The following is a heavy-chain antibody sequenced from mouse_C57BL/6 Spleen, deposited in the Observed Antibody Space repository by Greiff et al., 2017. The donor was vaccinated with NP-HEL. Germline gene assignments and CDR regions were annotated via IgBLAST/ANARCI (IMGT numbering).Heavy chain of an antibody. V-gene: IGHV5-17*01. CDR2: ISSGSSTI. J-gene: IGHJ4*01. D-gene: IGHD1-1*01. Sequence: EVKLLESGGGLVKPGGSLKLSCAASGFTFSDYGMHWVRQAPEKGLEWVAYISSGSSTIYYADTVKGRFTISRDNAKNTLFLQMTSLRSEETAMYYCAITTVVAPYAMDYWGQGTSVTVSS. CDR1: GFTFSDYG. CDR3: AITTVVAPYAMDY.